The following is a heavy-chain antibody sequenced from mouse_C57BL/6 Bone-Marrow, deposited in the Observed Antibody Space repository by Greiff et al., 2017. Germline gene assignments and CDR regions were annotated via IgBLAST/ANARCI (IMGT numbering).Heavy chain of an antibody. CDR2: INPNNGGT. J-gene: IGHJ2*01. V-gene: IGHV1-26*01. Sequence: VQLQQSGPELVKPGASVKISCKASGYTFTDYYMNWVKQSHGKSLEWIGDINPNNGGTSYNQKFKGKATLTVDKSSSTAYMGLRSLTSEDSAVYYCARPDYWGQGTTRTVAS. CDR3: ARPDY. CDR1: GYTFTDYY.